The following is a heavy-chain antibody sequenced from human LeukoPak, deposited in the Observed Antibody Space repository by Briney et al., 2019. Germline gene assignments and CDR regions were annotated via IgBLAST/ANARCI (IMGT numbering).Heavy chain of an antibody. CDR3: ARDIYDSGDFRGDF. CDR2: ISSSSSYI. CDR1: GFTFSSYS. Sequence: PGGSLRLSCAASGFTFSSYSMNWVRQAPGKGLEWVSSISSSSSYIYYADSVKGRFTISRDNAKNSLYLQMSSLRTEDTALYYCARDIYDSGDFRGDFWGQGTLVTVSS. V-gene: IGHV3-21*04. J-gene: IGHJ4*02. D-gene: IGHD3-22*01.